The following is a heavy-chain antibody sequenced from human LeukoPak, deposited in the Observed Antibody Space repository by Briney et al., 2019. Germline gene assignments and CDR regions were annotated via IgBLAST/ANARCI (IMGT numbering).Heavy chain of an antibody. CDR3: ARVGHYDSSGYFIFSSFDY. V-gene: IGHV3-66*01. D-gene: IGHD3-22*01. CDR1: GGSFSGYY. J-gene: IGHJ4*02. Sequence: ETLSLTCAVYGGSFSGYYWSWLRQPPGKGLEWVSVIYSGGTTYYADSVKGRFTISRDDSKNTLYLQMNSLRAEDTAVYYCARVGHYDSSGYFIFSSFDYWGQGTLVTVSS. CDR2: IYSGGTT.